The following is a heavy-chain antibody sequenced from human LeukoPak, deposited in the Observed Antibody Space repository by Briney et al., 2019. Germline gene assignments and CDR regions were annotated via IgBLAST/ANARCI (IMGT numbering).Heavy chain of an antibody. D-gene: IGHD3-10*01. Sequence: NPSETLFLTCSVPGGSISSYYCSSIRQPPRKGLEWIGYIYYSGSTNYNPSLKSRVTISVDTSKNQFSLKLSSVTAADTAVYYCARGYLGVRGVGNWFDPWGQGTLVTVSS. V-gene: IGHV4-59*01. CDR3: ARGYLGVRGVGNWFDP. J-gene: IGHJ5*02. CDR2: IYYSGST. CDR1: GGSISSYY.